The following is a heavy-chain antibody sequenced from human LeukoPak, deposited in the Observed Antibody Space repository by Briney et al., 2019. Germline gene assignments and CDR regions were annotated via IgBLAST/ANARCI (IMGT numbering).Heavy chain of an antibody. D-gene: IGHD3-22*01. Sequence: SVKVSCKASGGTFSSYAISWVRQAPGQGLEWMGRIIPIFGIANYAQKFQGRVTITADKSTGTAYMELSSLRSEDTAVYYCARVDDSSGYYSRWGQGTLVTVSS. V-gene: IGHV1-69*04. CDR2: IIPIFGIA. J-gene: IGHJ4*02. CDR3: ARVDDSSGYYSR. CDR1: GGTFSSYA.